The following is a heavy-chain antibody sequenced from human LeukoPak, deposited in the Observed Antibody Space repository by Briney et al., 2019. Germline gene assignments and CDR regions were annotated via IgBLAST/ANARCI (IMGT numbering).Heavy chain of an antibody. CDR1: GYSISSGYY. CDR3: ARDRAGFDY. CDR2: IYHSGST. J-gene: IGHJ4*02. Sequence: PSGTLSLTCTVSGYSISSGYYWGWIRQPPGKGLEWIGSIYHSGSTYYNPSLKSRVTISVDTSKNQFSLKLSSVTAADTAVYYCARDRAGFDYWGQGTLVTVSS. V-gene: IGHV4-38-2*02.